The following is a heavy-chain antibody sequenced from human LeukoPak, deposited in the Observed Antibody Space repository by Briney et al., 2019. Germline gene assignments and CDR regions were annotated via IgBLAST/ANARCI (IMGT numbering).Heavy chain of an antibody. V-gene: IGHV4-34*01. D-gene: IGHD6-13*01. J-gene: IGHJ4*02. Sequence: PSETLSLTCAVHGGSFTGYFWTWIRQPSGKGLEWIGELNHSGSTNYNPSLTSRVTMSVDTSKDQFSLKLNSVTAADTAVYYCARLDDRAARIAVGRSSTWSSRRGFDYWGQGTLVTVSS. CDR1: GGSFTGYF. CDR3: ARLDDRAARIAVGRSSTWSSRRGFDY. CDR2: LNHSGST.